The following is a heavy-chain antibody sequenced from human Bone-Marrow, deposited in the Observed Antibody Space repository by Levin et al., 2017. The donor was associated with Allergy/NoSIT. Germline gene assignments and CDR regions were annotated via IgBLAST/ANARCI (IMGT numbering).Heavy chain of an antibody. CDR2: VYYNGRT. Sequence: ASETLSLTCSVSGGSIGSGSYFWSWIRQPPGKGLEWIGYVYYNGRTNYNPSLKSRLTISVDRSRNQFSLNLTSVTVADTAVYYCARVQRTDYWGQGTLVTVSS. V-gene: IGHV4-61*01. J-gene: IGHJ4*02. D-gene: IGHD6-25*01. CDR3: ARVQRTDY. CDR1: GGSIGSGSYF.